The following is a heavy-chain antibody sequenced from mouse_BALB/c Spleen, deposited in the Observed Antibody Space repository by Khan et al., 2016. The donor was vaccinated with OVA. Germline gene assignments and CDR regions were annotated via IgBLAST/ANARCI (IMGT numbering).Heavy chain of an antibody. CDR2: IWSDGST. CDR1: GFSLTNYG. CDR3: ARQPYYHYNIMDY. D-gene: IGHD2-10*01. V-gene: IGHV2-6-1*01. Sequence: QVQLKESGPGLVAPSQSLSITCTISGFSLTNYGVHWVRQPPGKGLEWLGVIWSDGSTTYNSALKSRLTVTKDNSKSQVFLEMNSLQTDDTAMYFCARQPYYHYNIMDYWGQGTSVTVSS. J-gene: IGHJ4*01.